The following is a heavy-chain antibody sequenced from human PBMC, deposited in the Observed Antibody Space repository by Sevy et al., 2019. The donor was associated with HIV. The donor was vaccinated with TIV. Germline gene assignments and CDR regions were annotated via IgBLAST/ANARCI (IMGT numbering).Heavy chain of an antibody. Sequence: GGSLRLSCAASGFTFSSYWMSWVRQAPGKGLEWVANIKQDGSEKYYVDSVKGRFTISRDNAKNSLYLQMNSLRAEDTAVYYCARDLRSMVVGSSDYWGQGTLVTVSS. CDR3: ARDLRSMVVGSSDY. D-gene: IGHD3-10*01. CDR1: GFTFSSYW. CDR2: IKQDGSEK. V-gene: IGHV3-7*01. J-gene: IGHJ4*02.